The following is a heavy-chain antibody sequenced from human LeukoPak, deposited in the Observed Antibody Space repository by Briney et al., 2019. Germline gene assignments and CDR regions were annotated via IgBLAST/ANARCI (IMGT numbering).Heavy chain of an antibody. D-gene: IGHD3-9*01. Sequence: ASVKVSCKASGYTFTGYYMHWVRQAPGQGLEWMGWINPNSGGTNYAQKFQGRVTMTRDTSISTAYMELSRLRSDDTAVYYCARVAHYDILTGYYWAIFDYWGQGTLVTVSS. J-gene: IGHJ4*02. CDR1: GYTFTGYY. CDR3: ARVAHYDILTGYYWAIFDY. V-gene: IGHV1-2*02. CDR2: INPNSGGT.